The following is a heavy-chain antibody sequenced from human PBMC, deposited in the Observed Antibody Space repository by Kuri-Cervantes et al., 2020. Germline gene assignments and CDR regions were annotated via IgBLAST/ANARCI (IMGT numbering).Heavy chain of an antibody. CDR2: IRYDGNNK. J-gene: IGHJ3*02. D-gene: IGHD3-22*01. V-gene: IGHV3-30*02. CDR1: GFTFSSYG. Sequence: GGSLRLSCAASGFTFSSYGMHWVRRAPGKGLEWVSFIRYDGNNKYFADSVKGRFTISRDNSKNTLYLQMNSLRAEDTAVYYCANHPSGYYLNDAFDIWGQGTMVTVSS. CDR3: ANHPSGYYLNDAFDI.